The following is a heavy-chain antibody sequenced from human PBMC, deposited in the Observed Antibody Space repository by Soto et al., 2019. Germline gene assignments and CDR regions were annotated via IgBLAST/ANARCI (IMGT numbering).Heavy chain of an antibody. V-gene: IGHV4-31*03. CDR2: IYYSGST. J-gene: IGHJ2*01. D-gene: IGHD4-17*01. Sequence: QVQLQESGPGLVKPSQTLSLTCTVSGGSITSDGYYWNWIRQHPGKGLEWISYIYYSGSTYYNPSLKSRVAISMDTSKNQVSLKLKFVTAADTAVYFCARNDYGDYGWYFDLWGRGTLVAVSS. CDR3: ARNDYGDYGWYFDL. CDR1: GGSITSDGYY.